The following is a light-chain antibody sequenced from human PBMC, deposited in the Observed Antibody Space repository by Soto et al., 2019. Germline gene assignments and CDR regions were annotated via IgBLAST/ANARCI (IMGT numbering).Light chain of an antibody. V-gene: IGLV2-14*01. CDR2: EVT. J-gene: IGLJ1*01. Sequence: LTQTASVXESLGQSITMSCTGTSTDVGGYNFVSWYQQHPDKAHNLLIYEVTNRPSGVSNRFSGSKSGNKSYMTISGLQAEDEADYYCSSYTSTGTPVLGTGTKVTV. CDR3: SSYTSTGTPV. CDR1: STDVGGYNF.